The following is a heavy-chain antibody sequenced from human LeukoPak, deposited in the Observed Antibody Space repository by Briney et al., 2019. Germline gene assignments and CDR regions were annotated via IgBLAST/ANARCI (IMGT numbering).Heavy chain of an antibody. V-gene: IGHV4-38-2*01. CDR2: IYYSGST. CDR1: GFTFSTFAM. D-gene: IGHD2-15*01. J-gene: IGHJ6*03. CDR3: ARMARYCSGGSCYSVLYGYYYYYYMDV. Sequence: PGGSLRLSCAASGFTFSTFAMIWVRQPPGKGLEWIGSIYYSGSTYYNPSLKSRVTISVDTSKNQFSLKLSSVTAADTAVYYCARMARYCSGGSCYSVLYGYYYYYYMDVWGKGTTVTVSS.